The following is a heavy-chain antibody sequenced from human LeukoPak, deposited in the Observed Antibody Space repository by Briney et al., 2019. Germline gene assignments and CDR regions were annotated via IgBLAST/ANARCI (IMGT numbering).Heavy chain of an antibody. J-gene: IGHJ5*02. CDR1: GVSISTYV. CDR2: ISDSGST. CDR3: ARGMAAAYDYNWFDP. Sequence: SETLSLTCTVSGVSISTYVWNWIRQTAGKGLEWIGRISDSGSTRYNPSLKSRVTMSVDTSKNQFSLKLDSVTAADTAVYFCARGMAAAYDYNWFDPWGPGTLVTVSS. V-gene: IGHV4-4*07. D-gene: IGHD5-12*01.